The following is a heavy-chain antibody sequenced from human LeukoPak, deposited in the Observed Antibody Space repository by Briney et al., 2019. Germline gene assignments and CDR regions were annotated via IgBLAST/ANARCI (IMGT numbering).Heavy chain of an antibody. D-gene: IGHD2-15*01. Sequence: SETLSLTCTVSGGSISSGSYYWSWIRQPAGKGLEWIGRIYTSGSINYNPSLKSRVTISVDTSKNQFSLKLSSVTAADTAVYYCARLVVVVAATRNTSYYYYYGMDVWGQGTTVTVSS. CDR2: IYTSGSI. CDR3: ARLVVVVAATRNTSYYYYYGMDV. CDR1: GGSISSGSYY. J-gene: IGHJ6*02. V-gene: IGHV4-61*02.